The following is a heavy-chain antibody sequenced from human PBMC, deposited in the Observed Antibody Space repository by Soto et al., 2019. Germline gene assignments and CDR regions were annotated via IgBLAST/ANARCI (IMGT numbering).Heavy chain of an antibody. Sequence: GGSLRLSCAASGFTFSDYYMSWIRQAPGKGLEWVSYISSSSSYTNYADSVKGRFTISRDNAKNSLYLQMNSLRAEDTAIYYCAKDDVSGDGLWLVSDWGQGTPVTVSS. CDR3: AKDDVSGDGLWLVSD. CDR2: ISSSSSYT. J-gene: IGHJ4*02. V-gene: IGHV3-11*05. CDR1: GFTFSDYY. D-gene: IGHD2-21*02.